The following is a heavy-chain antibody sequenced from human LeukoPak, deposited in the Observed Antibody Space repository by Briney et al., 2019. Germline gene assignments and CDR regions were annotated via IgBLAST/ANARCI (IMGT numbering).Heavy chain of an antibody. Sequence: SETLSLTCTVSGGSINSYYWSWIRQPPGKGLEWIGYIYSSGTTNYNPSLKSQVAISVDTSKNQFSLKLSSVTAADTAVYYCAREGGGTWLVFDYWGQGTLVTVSS. J-gene: IGHJ4*02. CDR2: IYSSGTT. CDR3: AREGGGTWLVFDY. D-gene: IGHD6-6*01. CDR1: GGSINSYY. V-gene: IGHV4-59*01.